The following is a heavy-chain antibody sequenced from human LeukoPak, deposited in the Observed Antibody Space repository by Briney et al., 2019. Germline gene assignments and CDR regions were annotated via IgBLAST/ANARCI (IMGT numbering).Heavy chain of an antibody. V-gene: IGHV3-74*01. CDR1: GFTFSSYW. CDR3: ARVSMWAVGVDY. J-gene: IGHJ4*02. CDR2: INSDGSST. D-gene: IGHD6-19*01. Sequence: GGSLRLSCAASGFTFSSYWMHWVRQAPGKGLVWVSRINSDGSSTSYADSVKGQFTISRDNAKNTLYLQMNSLRAEETAVYYCARVSMWAVGVDYWGQGTLVTVSS.